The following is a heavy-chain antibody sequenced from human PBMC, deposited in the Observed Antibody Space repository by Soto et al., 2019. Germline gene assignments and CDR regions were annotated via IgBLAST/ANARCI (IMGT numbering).Heavy chain of an antibody. V-gene: IGHV1-18*01. D-gene: IGHD3-3*01. Sequence: ASVKVSCKASGYTFTSYGISWVRQAPGQGLEWMGWISAYNGNTNYAQKLQGRVTMTTDTSTSTAYMELRSLRSDDTAVYYCARDPGQFLEWLELPIRGAFDIWGQGTMVTVSS. CDR3: ARDPGQFLEWLELPIRGAFDI. CDR1: GYTFTSYG. CDR2: ISAYNGNT. J-gene: IGHJ3*02.